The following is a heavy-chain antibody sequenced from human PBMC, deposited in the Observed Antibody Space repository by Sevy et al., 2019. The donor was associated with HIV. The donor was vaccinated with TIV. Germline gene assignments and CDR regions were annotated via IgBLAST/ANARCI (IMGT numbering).Heavy chain of an antibody. CDR3: ARGATSGWDYFDS. Sequence: GGSLRLSCVASAFTFSNYNINWVRQAPGKGLEWVSYISGLSNYIYYADSLGGRFTISRDNAKNSVYLQMNSLRTEDTAVYYCARGATSGWDYFDSWGQGTLVTVSS. J-gene: IGHJ4*02. D-gene: IGHD6-19*01. CDR1: AFTFSNYN. V-gene: IGHV3-21*06. CDR2: ISGLSNYI.